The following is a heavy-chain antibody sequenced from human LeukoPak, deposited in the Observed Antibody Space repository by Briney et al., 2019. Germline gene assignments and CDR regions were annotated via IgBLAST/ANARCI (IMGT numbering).Heavy chain of an antibody. J-gene: IGHJ4*02. Sequence: GGTLRLSCAASGFTFSSYGMSWVRQAPGKGLEWVSVIYSGGTTYYADSVEGRFTISRDNSKNTLDLQMNSLRAEDTAVYYCARGTHCSGTSCSVYWGQGTLVTVSS. CDR3: ARGTHCSGTSCSVY. CDR2: IYSGGTT. D-gene: IGHD2-2*01. CDR1: GFTFSSYG. V-gene: IGHV3-53*01.